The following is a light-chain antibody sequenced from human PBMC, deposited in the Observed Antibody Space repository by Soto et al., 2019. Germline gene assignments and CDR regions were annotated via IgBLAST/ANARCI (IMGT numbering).Light chain of an antibody. V-gene: IGKV1-39*01. J-gene: IGKJ4*01. CDR3: QQIYSSPLT. Sequence: DIHMTQSPSSLSASVGDRVTITCRASQSINNYLNWYQQKPGKAPNLLIYAASNFQSGVPSRFSGSASGTDFTLTISSLEPEDFATYYCQQIYSSPLTFGGGTKVEI. CDR2: AAS. CDR1: QSINNY.